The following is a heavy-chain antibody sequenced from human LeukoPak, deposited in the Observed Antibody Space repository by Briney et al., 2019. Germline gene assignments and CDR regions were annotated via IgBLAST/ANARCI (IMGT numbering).Heavy chain of an antibody. D-gene: IGHD2-15*01. Sequence: SLNLSEKAPGGAYGSYSRRSVRQAPKQGLELMAGIIPIFGTANYAQKFQGRVTITADESTRTAYMELSSLRSEDTAVYYCARERGYCSGGSCYSLDYWGQGTLVTVSS. CDR2: IIPIFGTA. J-gene: IGHJ4*02. V-gene: IGHV1-69*13. CDR3: ARERGYCSGGSCYSLDY. CDR1: GGAYGSYS.